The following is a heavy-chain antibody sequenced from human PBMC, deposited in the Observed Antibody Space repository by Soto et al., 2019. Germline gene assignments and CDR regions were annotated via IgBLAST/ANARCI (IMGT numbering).Heavy chain of an antibody. V-gene: IGHV1-69*12. CDR2: IVPLFGTA. J-gene: IGHJ5*02. Sequence: QVQLVQSGAEVKEPGSSVNVSCKTSGGTFGNTAVTWVRQVPGQGLEWIGGIVPLFGTANYAQKFRGRVIIAEDESTRTXSXGXXSLSSDDTAIYYCARDGDPGYSFWSGPLGGGRFDPWGQGTLVTVSS. CDR1: GGTFGNTA. CDR3: ARDGDPGYSFWSGPLGGGRFDP. D-gene: IGHD3-3*01.